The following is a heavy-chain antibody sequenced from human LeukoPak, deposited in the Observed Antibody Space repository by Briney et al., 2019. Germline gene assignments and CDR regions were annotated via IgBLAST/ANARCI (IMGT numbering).Heavy chain of an antibody. CDR1: GYIITSGYY. V-gene: IGHV4-38-2*01. J-gene: IGHJ4*02. D-gene: IGHD3-22*01. Sequence: SETLSLTCAVSGYIITSGYYWGWIRQPPGEVLEWIGSIYHSGSTYYNPSLKTRVTISVDTSKNQFSLKLSSVTDADTAVYYCARHGGGITMIAVLIDYWGQGTLVTVSS. CDR2: IYHSGST. CDR3: ARHGGGITMIAVLIDY.